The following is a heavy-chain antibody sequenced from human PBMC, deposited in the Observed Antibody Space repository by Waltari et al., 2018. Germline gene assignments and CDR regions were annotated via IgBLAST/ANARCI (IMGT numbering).Heavy chain of an antibody. Sequence: KGLEWIGEINHSGSTNYNPSLKSRVTISVDTSKNQFSLKLSSVTAADTAVYYCARLIRGFSSSWLYYYYYYMDVWGKGTTVTVSS. CDR3: ARLIRGFSSSWLYYYYYYMDV. CDR2: INHSGST. V-gene: IGHV4-34*01. D-gene: IGHD6-13*01. J-gene: IGHJ6*03.